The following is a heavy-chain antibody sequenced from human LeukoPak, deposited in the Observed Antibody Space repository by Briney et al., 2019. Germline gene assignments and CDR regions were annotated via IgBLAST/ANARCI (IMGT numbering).Heavy chain of an antibody. CDR1: GGTSSSYA. Sequence: SVKVSCKASGGTSSSYAISWVRQAPGQGLEWMGGIIPIFGTANYAQKFQGRVTITADESTSTAYMELSSLRSEDTAVYYCARPGTTSDAFDIWGQGTMVTVSS. J-gene: IGHJ3*02. CDR2: IIPIFGTA. D-gene: IGHD1-1*01. CDR3: ARPGTTSDAFDI. V-gene: IGHV1-69*13.